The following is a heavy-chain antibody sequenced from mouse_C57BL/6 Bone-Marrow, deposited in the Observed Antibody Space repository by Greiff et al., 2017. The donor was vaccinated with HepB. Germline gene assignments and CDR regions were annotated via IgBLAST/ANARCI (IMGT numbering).Heavy chain of an antibody. CDR3: ARGILGRN. CDR2: INPNNGGT. V-gene: IGHV1-22*01. D-gene: IGHD4-1*01. CDR1: GYTFTDYN. Sequence: VQLQQSGPELVKPGASVKMSCKASGYTFTDYNMHWVKQSHGKSLEWIGYINPNNGGTSYKQKIKGKATLTVNKTSSTAYMKLRSLTSEDSAVYYCARGILGRNWGQGTLVTVSA. J-gene: IGHJ3*01.